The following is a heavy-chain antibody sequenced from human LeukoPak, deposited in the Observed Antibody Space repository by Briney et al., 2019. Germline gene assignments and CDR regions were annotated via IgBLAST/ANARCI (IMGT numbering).Heavy chain of an antibody. Sequence: RPSETLSLTCTVSGYSISSGYYWGWIRQPPGKGLERIGSIYHSGSTYYNPSLKSRVTISVDTSKNQFSLKLSSVTAADTAVYYCARRDSWPYYYYYMDVWGKGTTVTISS. D-gene: IGHD6-13*01. CDR3: ARRDSWPYYYYYMDV. CDR2: IYHSGST. CDR1: GYSISSGYY. J-gene: IGHJ6*03. V-gene: IGHV4-38-2*02.